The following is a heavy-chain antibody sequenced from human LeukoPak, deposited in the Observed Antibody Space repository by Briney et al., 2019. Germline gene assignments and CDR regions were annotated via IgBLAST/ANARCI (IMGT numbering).Heavy chain of an antibody. D-gene: IGHD2-2*01. J-gene: IGHJ6*02. CDR3: ARVKVDCSSSSCSSLSGYGMDV. CDR1: GHPFTGYF. V-gene: IGHV1-2*02. CDR2: INPNSGGT. Sequence: APVKVSCNAVGHPFTGYFVHWVREAPRHRLEGMRGINPNSGGTISGEKIQDRATMARDTSISTGYMELSRLRSEDTAVYFCARVKVDCSSSSCSSLSGYGMDVWGQGTTVTVSS.